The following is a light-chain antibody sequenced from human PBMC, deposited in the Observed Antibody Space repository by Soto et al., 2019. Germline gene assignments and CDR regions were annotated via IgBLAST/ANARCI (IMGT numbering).Light chain of an antibody. V-gene: IGLV2-23*01. CDR1: SSDVGSHNL. J-gene: IGLJ2*01. CDR2: EAN. Sequence: QSALTQPASVSGSPGQSITISCTGSSSDVGSHNLVSWYQQYPGKARKLMIFEANKRPSGVSNRFSGSKSGNTASLTVSGLQADDEADYYFCSYVGTSTIFGGGTKVTVL. CDR3: CSYVGTSTI.